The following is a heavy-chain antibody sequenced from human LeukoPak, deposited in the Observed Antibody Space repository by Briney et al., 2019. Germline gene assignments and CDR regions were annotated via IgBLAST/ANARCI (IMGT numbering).Heavy chain of an antibody. CDR2: ISSSSSTI. CDR3: ARDLGSSWYLY. Sequence: PGGSLRLSCAASGFTFSSYSMSWVRQAPGKGLEWVSYISSSSSTIDYADSVKGRFTISRDNAKNSLYLQMNSLRAEDTAVYYCARDLGSSWYLYWGQGTLVTVSS. J-gene: IGHJ4*02. V-gene: IGHV3-48*01. D-gene: IGHD6-13*01. CDR1: GFTFSSYS.